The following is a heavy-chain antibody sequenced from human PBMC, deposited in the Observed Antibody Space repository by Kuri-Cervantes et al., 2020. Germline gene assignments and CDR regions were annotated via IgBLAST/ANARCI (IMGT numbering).Heavy chain of an antibody. J-gene: IGHJ4*02. CDR3: ASLPSDSSSHPYFDY. CDR1: GGSISSYY. V-gene: IGHV4-59*08. CDR2: IYNSGST. D-gene: IGHD6-6*01. Sequence: GSLRLSCTVSGGSISSYYWSWIRQPPGKGLEWIGSIYNSGSTYYNPSLKSRVTISVDTSKNQFSLKLSSVTAADTAVYYCASLPSDSSSHPYFDYWGQGTLVTVSS.